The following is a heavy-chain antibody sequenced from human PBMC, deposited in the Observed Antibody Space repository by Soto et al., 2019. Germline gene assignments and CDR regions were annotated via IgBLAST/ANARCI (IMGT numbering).Heavy chain of an antibody. CDR1: GFMFSAYW. D-gene: IGHD6-25*01. CDR2: ISGGASDK. J-gene: IGHJ4*02. Sequence: EVQLVESGGGLVQPGGSLRLSCETSGFMFSAYWMSWVRQDPRKGLEWVATISGGASDKFYVDSVKGRFTISRDDAKNSLYLQMNSLRDEATAVYYCVREDWQRFDHWGQGTLVTVSS. V-gene: IGHV3-7*01. CDR3: VREDWQRFDH.